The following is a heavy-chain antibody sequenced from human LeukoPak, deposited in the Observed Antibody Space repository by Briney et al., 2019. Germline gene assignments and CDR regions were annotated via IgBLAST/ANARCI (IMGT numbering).Heavy chain of an antibody. CDR2: INPNSGGT. D-gene: IGHD3/OR15-3a*01. CDR1: GYTFTTYY. J-gene: IGHJ4*02. Sequence: ASVKVSCKASGYTFTTYYIHWVRQAPGQGLEWMGWINPNSGGTNYAQKFQGRVTMTRDTSISTAYMELSRLRSDDTAVYYCARSGLVSYYFDYWGQGTLVTVSS. V-gene: IGHV1-2*02. CDR3: ARSGLVSYYFDY.